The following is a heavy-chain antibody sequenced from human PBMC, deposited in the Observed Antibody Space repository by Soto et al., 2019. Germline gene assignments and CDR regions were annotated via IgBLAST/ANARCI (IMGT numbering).Heavy chain of an antibody. D-gene: IGHD2-15*01. V-gene: IGHV3-23*01. J-gene: IGHJ4*02. CDR2: ITDTGGDA. Sequence: GGSLRLSCVASGLTFGSRAMTWVRQAPGEGLQWVSTITDTGGDAKYADSVRGRFVISRDNSKKTLYLQMTSLTAEDSAMYYCARVSTDYSPGTRIYDFWGRGTLVTVS. CDR1: GLTFGSRA. CDR3: ARVSTDYSPGTRIYDF.